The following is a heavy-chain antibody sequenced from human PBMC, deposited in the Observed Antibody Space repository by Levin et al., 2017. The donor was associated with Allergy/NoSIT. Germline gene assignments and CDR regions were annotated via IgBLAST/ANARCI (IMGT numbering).Heavy chain of an antibody. CDR1: GFTFSKYD. V-gene: IGHV3-13*04. D-gene: IGHD6-13*01. CDR3: ARGNSGYSSSWCPFDP. CDR2: IGSAGDT. Sequence: SGGSLRLSCAASGFTFSKYDMHWVRQATGKGLEWVSAIGSAGDTYYRDSVKGRFTISRENAKNSLYLQMSSLRAGDTAVYYCARGNSGYSSSWCPFDPWGQGTLVTVSS. J-gene: IGHJ5*02.